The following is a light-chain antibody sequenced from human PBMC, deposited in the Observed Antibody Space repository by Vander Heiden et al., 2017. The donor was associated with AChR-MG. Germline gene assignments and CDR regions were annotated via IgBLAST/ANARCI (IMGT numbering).Light chain of an antibody. CDR3: QVWDSNSDHWV. Sequence: SYVPTQAPLGAVAPGETAKITCEGNDIGRKSAHWFRQRPGQAPELVMYHDADRPSGIPERFSGANSGNTATLPISRVEAGDEADYYCQVWDSNSDHWVFGGGTKLTVL. CDR1: DIGRKS. J-gene: IGLJ3*02. V-gene: IGLV3-21*04. CDR2: HDA.